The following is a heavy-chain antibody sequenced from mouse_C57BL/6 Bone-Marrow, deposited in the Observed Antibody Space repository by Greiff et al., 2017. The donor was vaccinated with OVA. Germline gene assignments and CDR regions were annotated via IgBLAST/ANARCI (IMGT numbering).Heavy chain of an antibody. CDR3: ATGAAQAKGPWFAY. Sequence: EVQGVESGGGLVQPGGSLKLSCAASGFTFSDYGMAWVRQAPRKGPEWVAFISNLAYSIYYADTVTGRFTISRENAKNTLYLEMSSLRSEDTAMYYCATGAAQAKGPWFAYWGQGTLVTVSA. CDR1: GFTFSDYG. V-gene: IGHV5-15*01. D-gene: IGHD3-2*02. CDR2: ISNLAYSI. J-gene: IGHJ3*01.